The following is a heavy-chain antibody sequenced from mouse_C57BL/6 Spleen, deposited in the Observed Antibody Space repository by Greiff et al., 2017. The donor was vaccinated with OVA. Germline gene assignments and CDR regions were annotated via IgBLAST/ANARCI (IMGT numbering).Heavy chain of an antibody. J-gene: IGHJ3*01. CDR1: GFTFSSYA. CDR2: ISDGGSYT. D-gene: IGHD2-4*01. Sequence: DVKLVESGGGLVKPGGSLKLSCAASGFTFSSYAMSWVRQTPEQRLEWVATISDGGSYTYYPDNVKGRFTISRDNDKNNLYLQMSHLKSEDTARYYCARGGDYDVGFAYWGQGTLVTVSA. V-gene: IGHV5-4*03. CDR3: ARGGDYDVGFAY.